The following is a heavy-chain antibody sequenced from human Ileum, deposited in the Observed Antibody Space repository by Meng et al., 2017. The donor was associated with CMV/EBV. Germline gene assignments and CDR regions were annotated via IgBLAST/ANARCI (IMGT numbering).Heavy chain of an antibody. CDR1: GYTFTGYY. CDR2: INPNSGGT. V-gene: IGHV1-2*02. J-gene: IGHJ4*02. Sequence: ASVKVSCKASGYTFTGYYMHWVRQAPGQGLEWMGWINPNSGGTNYAQKFQGRVTMTRDTSISTAYMELSRLRSDDTAVYYCARDPPLLLRLGVPGLDYLGQGNPVTVSS. D-gene: IGHD3-16*01. CDR3: ARDPPLLLRLGVPGLDY.